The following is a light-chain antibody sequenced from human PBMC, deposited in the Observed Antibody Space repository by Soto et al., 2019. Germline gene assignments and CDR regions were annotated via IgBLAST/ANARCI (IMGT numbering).Light chain of an antibody. CDR3: QQSYSSPMT. CDR2: KAS. V-gene: IGKV1-5*03. Sequence: DIPMTKTPSPLPGSVGARVTITCRASQSVNSWLAWYQLKPGKAPKLLIHKASSLESGVPSRFSGSGSGTDFTLSITSLQPEDFATYDCQQSYSSPMTFGQGTRLEI. CDR1: QSVNSW. J-gene: IGKJ5*01.